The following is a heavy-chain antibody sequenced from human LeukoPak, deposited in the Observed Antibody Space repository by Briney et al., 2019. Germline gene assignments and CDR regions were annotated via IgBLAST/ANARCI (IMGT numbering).Heavy chain of an antibody. V-gene: IGHV1-46*01. CDR1: GYNFISYY. Sequence: SVKVSCKASGYNFISYYMHWVRQAPGQGLEWMGIINPSGGSTSYAQKFQDRVTMTRDTSTSTVYMELSSLKSEDTAVYCCAREDVVLVDAVRYYYYGMDVWGQGTTVTVSS. CDR3: AREDVVLVDAVRYYYYGMDV. D-gene: IGHD2-8*01. J-gene: IGHJ6*02. CDR2: INPSGGST.